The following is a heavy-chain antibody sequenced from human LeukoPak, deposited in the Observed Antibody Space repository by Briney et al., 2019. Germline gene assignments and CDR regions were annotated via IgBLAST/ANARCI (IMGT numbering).Heavy chain of an antibody. CDR2: IIPIFGTA. V-gene: IGHV1-69*01. Sequence: SSVKVSCKASGGTFSSYAISWVRQAPGQGLEWMGGIIPIFGTANYAQKFQGRVTITADESTSTAYMEPSSLRSEDTAVYYCARAGTAMVRYYYYYYMDVWGKGTTVTVSS. CDR1: GGTFSSYA. D-gene: IGHD5-18*01. J-gene: IGHJ6*03. CDR3: ARAGTAMVRYYYYYYMDV.